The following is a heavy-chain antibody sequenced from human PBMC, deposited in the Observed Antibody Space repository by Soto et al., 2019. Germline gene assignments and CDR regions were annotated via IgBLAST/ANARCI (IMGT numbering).Heavy chain of an antibody. J-gene: IGHJ5*02. Sequence: QVQLQESGPGLVNPSVTLSLTCTVSGGSISSYYWSWIRQPPGKGLEWIGYIYYSGSTNYNPSLKGRVTISVDTSKNHFSLRLSSVTAADTAVYYCSRSAATWFDPWGQGTLVTVSS. CDR2: IYYSGST. CDR1: GGSISSYY. V-gene: IGHV4-59*08. CDR3: SRSAATWFDP.